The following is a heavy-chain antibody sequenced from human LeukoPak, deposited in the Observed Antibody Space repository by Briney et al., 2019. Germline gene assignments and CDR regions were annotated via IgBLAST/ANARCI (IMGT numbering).Heavy chain of an antibody. CDR1: GFTFRSYW. D-gene: IGHD2-15*01. CDR2: IKQDGSEK. J-gene: IGHJ3*02. Sequence: GGSLRLSCAASGFTFRSYWMHWVRQVPGKGLVWVANIKQDGSEKYYVDSVKGRFTISRDNAKNSLYLQMNSLRAEDTAVYYCARKDRRAFDIWGQGTMVTVSS. V-gene: IGHV3-7*01. CDR3: ARKDRRAFDI.